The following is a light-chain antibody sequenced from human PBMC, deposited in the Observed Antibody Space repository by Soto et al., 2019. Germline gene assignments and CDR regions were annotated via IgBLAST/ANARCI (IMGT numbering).Light chain of an antibody. CDR2: GSS. CDR3: QSYGSSLSGVV. Sequence: QSVLTQPPSVSGAPGQRVTIPCTGSSSNIGAGSDVHWYQQLPGTAPKLLIYGSSNRPSGVPDRFSGSKSGTSASLAITGLQAEDEADYYCQSYGSSLSGVVFGGGTKLTVL. CDR1: SSNIGAGSD. V-gene: IGLV1-40*01. J-gene: IGLJ2*01.